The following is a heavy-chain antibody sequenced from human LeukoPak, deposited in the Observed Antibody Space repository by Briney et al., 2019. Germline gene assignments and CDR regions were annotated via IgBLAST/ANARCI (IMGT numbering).Heavy chain of an antibody. CDR2: VNHLGRT. Sequence: WVRQPPGKGLEWIGEVNHLGRTNYNPSLKSRVTMSLDTSKKEVSLKLTSVTAADTAVYYCARGSASGIYPIDYWGQGTLVTVSS. J-gene: IGHJ4*02. V-gene: IGHV4-34*01. CDR3: ARGSASGIYPIDY. D-gene: IGHD6-19*01.